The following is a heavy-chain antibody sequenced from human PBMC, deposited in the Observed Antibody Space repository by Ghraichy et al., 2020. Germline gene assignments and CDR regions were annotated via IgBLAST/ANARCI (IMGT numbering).Heavy chain of an antibody. J-gene: IGHJ4*02. D-gene: IGHD6-19*01. Sequence: GGSLRLSCAASGFTFSTYWMSWVRQAPGKGLEWVANIKQDGSEKYYVDSVKGRFTISRDNAKNSLYLQMNSLRAEDTAVYYCASSITVAGRRGIFLGYYSDYWGQGTLVTVSS. V-gene: IGHV3-7*03. CDR2: IKQDGSEK. CDR3: ASSITVAGRRGIFLGYYSDY. CDR1: GFTFSTYW.